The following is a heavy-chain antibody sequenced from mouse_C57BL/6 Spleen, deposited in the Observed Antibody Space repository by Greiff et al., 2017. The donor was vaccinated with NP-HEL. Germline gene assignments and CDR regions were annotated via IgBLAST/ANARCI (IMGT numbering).Heavy chain of an antibody. J-gene: IGHJ3*01. CDR2: IDPNSGGT. CDR1: GYTFTSYW. V-gene: IGHV1-72*01. Sequence: QVQLQQPGAELVKPGASVKLSCKASGYTFTSYWMHWVTQRPGRGLEWIGRIDPNSGGTKYNEKFKSKATLTVDKPSSTAYMQLSSLTSEDSAIFYWASPPCFCDDYPWLAYWGQGTLVTVSA. CDR3: ASPPCFCDDYPWLAY. D-gene: IGHD2-4*01.